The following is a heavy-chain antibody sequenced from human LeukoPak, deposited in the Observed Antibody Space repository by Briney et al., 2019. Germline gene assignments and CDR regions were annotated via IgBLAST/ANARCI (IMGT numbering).Heavy chain of an antibody. CDR1: GGSLNDYY. Sequence: ETLSLTCAVFGGSLNDYYWSWVRQAPGKGLEWVSAISGSGGSTYYADSVKGRFTISRDNSKNTLYLQMNSLRAEDTAVYYCAKDFGFLFDYGDFSFDYWGQGTLVTVSS. CDR2: ISGSGGST. D-gene: IGHD4-17*01. V-gene: IGHV3-23*01. CDR3: AKDFGFLFDYGDFSFDY. J-gene: IGHJ4*02.